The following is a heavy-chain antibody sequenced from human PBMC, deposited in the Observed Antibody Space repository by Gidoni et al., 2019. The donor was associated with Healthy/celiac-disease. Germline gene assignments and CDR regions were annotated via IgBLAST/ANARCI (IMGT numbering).Heavy chain of an antibody. D-gene: IGHD1-1*01. J-gene: IGHJ4*02. CDR1: GGSFSGYY. V-gene: IGHV4-34*01. CDR2: INHSGST. CDR3: ARGLGHKLERRRGAFDY. Sequence: QVQLQQWGAGLLKPSETLSLTCAVSGGSFSGYYWSWIRQPPGKGLEWIGEINHSGSTNYNPSLKSRVTISVDTSKNQFSLKLSSVTAADTAVYYCARGLGHKLERRRGAFDYWGQGTLVTVSS.